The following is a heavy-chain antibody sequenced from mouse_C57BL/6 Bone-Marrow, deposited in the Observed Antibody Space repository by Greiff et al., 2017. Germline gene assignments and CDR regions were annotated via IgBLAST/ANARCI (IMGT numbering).Heavy chain of an antibody. Sequence: QVQLQQPGAELVKPGASVKLSCNASGYTFTSYWMQWVKQRPGQGLEWIGEIDPSDSYTNYNQKFKGKATLTVDTSSSTAYMQLSSLTSEDSAVYYCAREGPYAVDYWGQGTSVTVSS. CDR2: IDPSDSYT. CDR3: AREGPYAVDY. D-gene: IGHD3-3*01. CDR1: GYTFTSYW. V-gene: IGHV1-50*01. J-gene: IGHJ4*01.